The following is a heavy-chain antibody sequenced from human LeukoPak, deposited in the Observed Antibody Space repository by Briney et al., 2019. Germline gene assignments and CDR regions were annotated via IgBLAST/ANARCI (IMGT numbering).Heavy chain of an antibody. CDR2: IYYSGST. V-gene: IGHV4-61*01. Sequence: SETLSLTCTVSGGSVSSGSYYWSWIRQPPGKGLEWIGYIYYSGSTNYNPSLKSRVTISVDTSKNRFSLKLSSVTAADTAVYYCARGDRYYDILTGYYRGGLDGYWGQGTLVTVSS. D-gene: IGHD3-9*01. CDR1: GGSVSSGSYY. J-gene: IGHJ4*02. CDR3: ARGDRYYDILTGYYRGGLDGY.